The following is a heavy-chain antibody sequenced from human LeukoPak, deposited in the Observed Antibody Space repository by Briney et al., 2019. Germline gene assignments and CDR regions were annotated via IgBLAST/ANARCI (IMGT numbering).Heavy chain of an antibody. CDR3: ARDYGFGYSSSWHVNWFDP. CDR1: GFTFSSYW. CDR2: IKQDGSEK. Sequence: PGGSLRPSCAASGFTFSSYWMSWVRQAPGKGLEWVANIKQDGSEKYYVDSVKGRFTISRDNAKNSLYLQMNSLRAEDTAVYYCARDYGFGYSSSWHVNWFDPWGQGTLVTVSS. D-gene: IGHD6-13*01. J-gene: IGHJ5*02. V-gene: IGHV3-7*01.